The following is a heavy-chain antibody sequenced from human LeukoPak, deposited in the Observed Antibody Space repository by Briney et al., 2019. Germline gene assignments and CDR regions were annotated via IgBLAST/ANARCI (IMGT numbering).Heavy chain of an antibody. V-gene: IGHV4-30-2*01. CDR3: ARYRSGTRSHYIDY. CDR1: GGSINSGGYS. Sequence: SETLSLTCAVSGGSINSGGYSWSWIRQPPGKGLEWIGYIYHSGSTYYNPSLKSRVTISVDRSKNQFSLKLSSVTAADTAVYYCARYRSGTRSHYIDYWGQGTLVTVSS. J-gene: IGHJ4*02. CDR2: IYHSGST. D-gene: IGHD3-10*01.